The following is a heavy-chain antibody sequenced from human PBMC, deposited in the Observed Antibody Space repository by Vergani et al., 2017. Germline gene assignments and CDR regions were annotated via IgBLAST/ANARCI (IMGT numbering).Heavy chain of an antibody. V-gene: IGHV4-30-2*01. D-gene: IGHD3-16*02. CDR1: GDSITNGGFS. CDR3: ARASLRALVGYYYYMDV. CDR2: IFPSGNS. Sequence: QLQLQESGSGLVKPSQTLSLTCAVSGDSITNGGFSWNWIRQPPGKGPEWIGYIFPSGNSDYNPSLKNRVSISPDKSKNQFSLWVNSVTAADTAVYFCARASLRALVGYYYYMDVWGKGETVVVSS. J-gene: IGHJ6*03.